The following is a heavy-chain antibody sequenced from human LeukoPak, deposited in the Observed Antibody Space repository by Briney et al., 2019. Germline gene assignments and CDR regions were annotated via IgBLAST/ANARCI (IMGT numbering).Heavy chain of an antibody. CDR2: IIPIFGTA. CDR1: GGTFSSYA. V-gene: IGHV1-69*13. CDR3: ARECSYSSSWTLFDY. J-gene: IGHJ4*02. Sequence: ASVKVSCKASGGTFSSYAISWVRQAPGQGLEWMGGIIPIFGTANYAQKFQGRVTITADESTSTAYMELSSLRSEDTAVYYCARECSYSSSWTLFDYWGQGTLVTVSS. D-gene: IGHD6-13*01.